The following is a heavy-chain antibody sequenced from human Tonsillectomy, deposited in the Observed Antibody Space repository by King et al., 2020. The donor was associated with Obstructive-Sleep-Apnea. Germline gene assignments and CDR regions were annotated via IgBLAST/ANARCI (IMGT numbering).Heavy chain of an antibody. CDR1: GFTFSTYS. V-gene: IGHV3-21*01. CDR3: ARESYYSGSGSXPRDLGYYFDY. Sequence: VQLVESGGGLVKPGGSLRLSCAASGFTFSTYSMNWVRQAPGKGLEWVSSISSSSSYIYYADSVKGRFTISRDNAKNSLYLQMNSLRAEDTAVYYCARESYYSGSGSXPRDLGYYFDYXGQGSLVTVSS. J-gene: IGHJ4*02. CDR2: ISSSSSYI. D-gene: IGHD3-10*01.